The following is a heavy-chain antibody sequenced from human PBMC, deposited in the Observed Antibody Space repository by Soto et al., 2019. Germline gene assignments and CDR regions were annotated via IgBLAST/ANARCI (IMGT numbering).Heavy chain of an antibody. J-gene: IGHJ6*02. CDR2: LSSDGSKA. CDR3: ANDEATRDECSGFICQASHNGMDV. D-gene: IGHD2-15*01. V-gene: IGHV3-30*18. CDR1: GFTFSTYA. Sequence: GGSLRLSCAASGFTFSTYAMHWVRQAPGKGLEWVAILSSDGSKAYYADSAKGRFTISRDNSKYTEYQQKNSLRAEDSAVFYCANDEATRDECSGFICQASHNGMDVWGQGTTVTVSS.